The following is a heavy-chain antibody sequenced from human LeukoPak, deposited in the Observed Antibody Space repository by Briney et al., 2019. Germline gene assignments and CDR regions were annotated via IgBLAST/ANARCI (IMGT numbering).Heavy chain of an antibody. D-gene: IGHD2-2*01. Sequence: GGSLRLSCAASGFTFSSYSMNWVRQAPGKGLEWVANIKQDGSEKYYVDSVKGRFAISRDNAKNSLYLQMNSLRAEDTAVYYCARDFCSSTSCFYDPWGQGTLVTVSS. J-gene: IGHJ5*02. CDR3: ARDFCSSTSCFYDP. CDR1: GFTFSSYS. V-gene: IGHV3-7*01. CDR2: IKQDGSEK.